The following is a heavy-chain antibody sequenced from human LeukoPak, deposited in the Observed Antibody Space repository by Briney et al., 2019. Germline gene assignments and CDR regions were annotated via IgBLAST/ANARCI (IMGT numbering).Heavy chain of an antibody. D-gene: IGHD4-11*01. J-gene: IGHJ4*02. Sequence: GGSLRLSCAASEFTFSSYAMSWVRQAPGKGLEWVSYISSSSSTIYYADSVKGRFTISRDNAKNSLYLQMNSLRDEDTAVYYCARFLRLPEDLYFDYWGQGTLVTVSS. CDR2: ISSSSSTI. V-gene: IGHV3-48*02. CDR3: ARFLRLPEDLYFDY. CDR1: EFTFSSYA.